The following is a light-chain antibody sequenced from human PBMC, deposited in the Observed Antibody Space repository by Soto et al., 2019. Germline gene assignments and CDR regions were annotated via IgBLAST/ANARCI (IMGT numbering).Light chain of an antibody. Sequence: DIQMTQSPSSLSASVGDRVTITCQASQDISNYLNWYQQKPGKAPKLLIYDTSNLETGVPSRFSGSGSGTDCTFTISSLKPEDIATYYCQQYDNLPLTFGQGTKVEIK. CDR2: DTS. CDR1: QDISNY. V-gene: IGKV1-33*01. J-gene: IGKJ1*01. CDR3: QQYDNLPLT.